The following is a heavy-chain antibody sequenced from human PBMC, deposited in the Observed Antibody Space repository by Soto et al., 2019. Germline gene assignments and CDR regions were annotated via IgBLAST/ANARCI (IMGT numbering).Heavy chain of an antibody. Sequence: LRLSCAASGFTFRNYGMHWVRQAPGKGLEWVAVISHDGSDKYYADSMKGRFIISRDNSENTLFLNMNSLKPEDTAVYYCAKENQHLIHDYWGQGTLVTVSS. CDR1: GFTFRNYG. CDR3: AKENQHLIHDY. D-gene: IGHD6-13*01. CDR2: ISHDGSDK. J-gene: IGHJ4*02. V-gene: IGHV3-30*18.